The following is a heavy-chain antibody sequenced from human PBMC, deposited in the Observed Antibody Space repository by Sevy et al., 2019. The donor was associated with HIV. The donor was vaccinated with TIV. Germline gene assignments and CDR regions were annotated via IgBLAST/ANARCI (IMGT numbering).Heavy chain of an antibody. V-gene: IGHV3-21*01. CDR3: ARESREFRFDP. CDR2: ISSSSNDI. CDR1: GFIFSNYN. J-gene: IGHJ5*02. Sequence: GGSLRLSCAASGFIFSNYNMNWVRQAPGKGLEWVSSISSSSNDIYYADSVKGRFTISRDNSKNTLYLQMNNLRAEDTAVYYCARESREFRFDPWGQGTLVTVSS.